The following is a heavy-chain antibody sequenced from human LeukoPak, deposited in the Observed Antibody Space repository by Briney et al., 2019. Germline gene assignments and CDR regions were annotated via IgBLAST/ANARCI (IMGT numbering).Heavy chain of an antibody. V-gene: IGHV4-34*01. D-gene: IGHD6-13*01. CDR2: INHSGST. Sequence: KPSETLSLTCAVYGGSFSVYYWSWIRQPPGKGLEWIGEINHSGSTNYNPSLKSRVTISVDTSKNQFSLKLSSVTAADTAVYYCARSSSSSWYGSFDIWGQGTMVTVSS. CDR3: ARSSSSSWYGSFDI. CDR1: GGSFSVYY. J-gene: IGHJ3*02.